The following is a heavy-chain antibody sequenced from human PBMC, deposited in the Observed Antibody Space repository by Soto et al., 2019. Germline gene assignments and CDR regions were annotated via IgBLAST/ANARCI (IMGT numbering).Heavy chain of an antibody. V-gene: IGHV4-4*07. CDR2: IYGSGNA. CDR1: GDSISNHN. CDR3: ARLKGDGFDF. J-gene: IGHJ3*01. Sequence: PSETLSLTCTVSGDSISNHNWTWIRQPAGKGLECIGRIYGSGNANYNPSLKGRVTMSLDTSKNRFSLKLTSVTAAGTALYYCARLKGDGFDFWGQGTKVTVSS.